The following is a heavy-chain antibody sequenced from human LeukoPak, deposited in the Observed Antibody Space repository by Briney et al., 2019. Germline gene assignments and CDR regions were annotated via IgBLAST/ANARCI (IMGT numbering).Heavy chain of an antibody. CDR1: GYTFTSYD. CDR3: ARARSGTYNWFDP. V-gene: IGHV1-8*01. Sequence: ASVKVSCKAYGYTFTSYDINWLRQATGQGLEWMGWMNANSGNTGYAQKFQGRVTMTRNTSISTAYMEMSSLRSEDTAVYYCARARSGTYNWFDPWGQGTLVTVSS. J-gene: IGHJ5*02. CDR2: MNANSGNT. D-gene: IGHD5-12*01.